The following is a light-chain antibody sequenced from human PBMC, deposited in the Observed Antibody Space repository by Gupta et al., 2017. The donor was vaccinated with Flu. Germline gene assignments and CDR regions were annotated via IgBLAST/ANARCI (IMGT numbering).Light chain of an antibody. CDR3: QHKHCCPWT. J-gene: IGKJ1*01. CDR1: HSIYIY. Sequence: PATLSRSPGERATLSCRARHSIYIYLAWFQQKPGQAPRLLISGASTRAAGVPARFSGSGSGTEFTLTISSRQSEDFAVYYCQHKHCCPWTFGQGTXVEIK. V-gene: IGKV3-15*01. CDR2: GAS.